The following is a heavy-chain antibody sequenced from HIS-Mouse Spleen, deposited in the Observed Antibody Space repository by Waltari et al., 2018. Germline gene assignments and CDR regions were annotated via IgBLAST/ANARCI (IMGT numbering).Heavy chain of an antibody. D-gene: IGHD6-13*01. V-gene: IGHV4-39*07. CDR3: AREIPYSSSWYDWYFDL. Sequence: QLQLQESGPGLVKPSETLSLTCTVSGGSISSSSYYWGWIRQPPGNGLEWIGRIYSSGSNYYSPSLQSRVTISVDTSKTPFSLKLSTVTAADTAVYYCAREIPYSSSWYDWYFDLWGRGTLVTVSS. J-gene: IGHJ2*01. CDR1: GGSISSSSYY. CDR2: IYSSGSN.